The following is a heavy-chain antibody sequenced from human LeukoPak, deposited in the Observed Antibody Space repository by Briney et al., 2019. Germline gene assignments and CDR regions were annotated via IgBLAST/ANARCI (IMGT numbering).Heavy chain of an antibody. D-gene: IGHD1-26*01. CDR1: GYTFTSYD. CDR2: MNPNSGNT. J-gene: IGHJ5*02. Sequence: ASVKVSCKASGYTFTSYDINWVRQATGQGLEWMGWMNPNSGNTGYAQKFQGRVTMTRNTSISTAYMELSSLRSEDRAVYYCARGKVGARQFDPWGQGTLVTVS. V-gene: IGHV1-8*01. CDR3: ARGKVGARQFDP.